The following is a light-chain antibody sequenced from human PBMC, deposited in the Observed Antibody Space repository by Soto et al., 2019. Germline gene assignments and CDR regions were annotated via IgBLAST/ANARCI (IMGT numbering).Light chain of an antibody. CDR2: HDS. CDR1: NIGGRS. V-gene: IGLV3-21*02. CDR3: QVWDYSTDDVV. J-gene: IGLJ2*01. Sequence: SYELTQPPSVSVAPGQTASITCGGDNIGGRSVQWYQQKPGQAPVVVVDHDSDRPSGIPERFSGSNSGNMATLTISRVEAGDEAVYHGQVWDYSTDDVVFGGGTKLTVL.